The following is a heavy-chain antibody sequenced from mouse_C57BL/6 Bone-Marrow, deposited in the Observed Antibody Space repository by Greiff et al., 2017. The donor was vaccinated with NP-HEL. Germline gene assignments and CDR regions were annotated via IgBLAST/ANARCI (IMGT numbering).Heavy chain of an antibody. CDR3: AKNPPTVVARYWYFDV. V-gene: IGHV2-5*01. J-gene: IGHJ1*03. CDR2: IWRGGST. Sequence: QVQLKESGPGLVQPSQSLSITCTVSGFSLTSYGVHWVRQSPGKGLEWLGVIWRGGSTDYNAAFMSSLSITKDNSKSQVCIKMNRQQADDTAIYYGAKNPPTVVARYWYFDVWGTGTTVTVSS. CDR1: GFSLTSYG. D-gene: IGHD1-1*01.